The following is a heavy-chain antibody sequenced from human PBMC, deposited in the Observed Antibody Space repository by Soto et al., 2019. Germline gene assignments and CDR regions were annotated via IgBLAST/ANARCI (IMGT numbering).Heavy chain of an antibody. CDR3: TRRFLEWLSYFDY. J-gene: IGHJ4*02. CDR2: IRSKAYGGTT. V-gene: IGHV3-49*03. CDR1: GFTFGDYA. Sequence: GGSLRLSCTASGFTFGDYAMSWFRQAPGKGLEWVGFIRSKAYGGTTEYAASVKGRFTISRDDSKSIAYLQMNSLKTEDTAVYYCTRRFLEWLSYFDYWGQGTLVTVSS. D-gene: IGHD3-3*01.